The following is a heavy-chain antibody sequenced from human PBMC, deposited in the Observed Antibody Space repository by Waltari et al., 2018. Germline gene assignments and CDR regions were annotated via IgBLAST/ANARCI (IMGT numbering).Heavy chain of an antibody. J-gene: IGHJ3*01. V-gene: IGHV1-69-2*01. CDR2: FDPEDGET. CDR1: GYRFTDYS. Sequence: EVQLLQSGTELKKPGSTVKISCQVSGYRFTDYSIHWVQQAPGKGPQWMGLFDPEDGETIYAERFQGRVTITADTSTETAFMELSSLTSDDTAVYYCVTALGDRSSASRPFDVWGLGTLITVSS. CDR3: VTALGDRSSASRPFDV. D-gene: IGHD3-10*01.